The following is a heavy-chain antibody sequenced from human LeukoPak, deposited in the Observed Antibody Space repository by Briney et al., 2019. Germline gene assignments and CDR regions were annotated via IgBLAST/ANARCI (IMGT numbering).Heavy chain of an antibody. V-gene: IGHV3-30*03. D-gene: IGHD4-17*01. CDR3: ARDMVGYGADAFDI. Sequence: PGGSLRLSCAASGFTFSSYGMHWVRQAPGKGLEWVAVISYDGSNKYYADSVKGRFTISRDNSKNTLYLQMNSLRAEDTAVYYCARDMVGYGADAFDIWGQGTMVTVSS. J-gene: IGHJ3*02. CDR1: GFTFSSYG. CDR2: ISYDGSNK.